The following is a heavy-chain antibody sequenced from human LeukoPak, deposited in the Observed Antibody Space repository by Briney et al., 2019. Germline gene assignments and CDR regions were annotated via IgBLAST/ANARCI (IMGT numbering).Heavy chain of an antibody. CDR3: ARGKYDSSGYPLLGFDY. J-gene: IGHJ4*02. CDR1: GFIFSTYT. Sequence: GGSLRLSCAASGFIFSTYTMHWVRQAPGKGLEWVALISYDGSDKYYADSVKGRFTISRDNSKNTLYLQMNSLRAEDTAVYYCARGKYDSSGYPLLGFDYWGQGTLVTVSS. D-gene: IGHD3-22*01. CDR2: ISYDGSDK. V-gene: IGHV3-30*04.